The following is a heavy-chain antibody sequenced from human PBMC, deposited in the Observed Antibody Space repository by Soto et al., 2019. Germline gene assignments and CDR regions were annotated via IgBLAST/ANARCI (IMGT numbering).Heavy chain of an antibody. CDR1: GYTFTSYD. Sequence: GASVKVSCKASGYTFTSYDINWVRQATGQGLEWMGWMNPNSGNTGYAQKFQGRVTMTRNTSISTAYMELSSLRSEDTAVYYCASIYCTNGVCYNYWGKGTMVTVSS. CDR3: ASIYCTNGVCYNY. V-gene: IGHV1-8*01. J-gene: IGHJ4*02. D-gene: IGHD2-8*01. CDR2: MNPNSGNT.